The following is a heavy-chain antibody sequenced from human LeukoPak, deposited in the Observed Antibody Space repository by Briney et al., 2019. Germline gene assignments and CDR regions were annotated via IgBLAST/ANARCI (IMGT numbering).Heavy chain of an antibody. V-gene: IGHV5-51*01. D-gene: IGHD6-19*01. Sequence: GESLKISCKGSGYSFTSYWIGWVRQMPGKGLEWMGMIYPGDSDTRYSPSFQGQVTISADKSISTAYLQWSSLKASDTAMYYCARVQSSGWYLASYFDYGGQGTLVTVSS. CDR1: GYSFTSYW. J-gene: IGHJ4*02. CDR2: IYPGDSDT. CDR3: ARVQSSGWYLASYFDY.